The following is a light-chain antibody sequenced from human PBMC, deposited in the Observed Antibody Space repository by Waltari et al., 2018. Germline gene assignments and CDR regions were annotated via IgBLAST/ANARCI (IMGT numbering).Light chain of an antibody. V-gene: IGKV1-39*01. J-gene: IGKJ4*01. CDR3: EQSYSTPLT. Sequence: DIQMTQSPSSLSASVGDRVTITCRASQSISSYLNWYQQKPGKAPKLLIYAASSLQSGVPSRFSGSEAETDFTHNISSLKPNNVVTDDCEQSYSTPLTPDGGTKVAMK. CDR1: QSISSY. CDR2: AAS.